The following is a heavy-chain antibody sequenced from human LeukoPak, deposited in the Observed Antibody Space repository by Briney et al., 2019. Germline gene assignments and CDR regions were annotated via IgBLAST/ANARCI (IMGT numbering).Heavy chain of an antibody. CDR2: ISGSGGST. CDR3: AKAPPSSYYYYYGMDV. V-gene: IGHV3-23*01. Sequence: PGGSLRLSCAASGFTFSSDAMSWVRQAPGKGLEWVSAISGSGGSTYYADSVKGRFTISRDISKNTLYLQMNSLRAEDTAVYYCAKAPPSSYYYYYGMDVWGQGTTVTVSS. CDR1: GFTFSSDA. J-gene: IGHJ6*02. D-gene: IGHD6-13*01.